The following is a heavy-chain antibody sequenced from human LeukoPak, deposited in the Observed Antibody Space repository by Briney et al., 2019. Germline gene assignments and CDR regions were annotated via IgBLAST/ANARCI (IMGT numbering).Heavy chain of an antibody. CDR2: VYYTESGST. Sequence: SETLSLTCTVSGDSVSSGTYYWSWIRQPPGKGLEWIGYVYYTESGSTRYNPSLNSRVTISVDTSKNQFSLKLSSVTAADTAVYYCARDLAYCGGDCYSGAFDIWGQGTMVTVSS. CDR1: GDSVSSGTYY. CDR3: ARDLAYCGGDCYSGAFDI. V-gene: IGHV4-61*01. D-gene: IGHD2-21*02. J-gene: IGHJ3*02.